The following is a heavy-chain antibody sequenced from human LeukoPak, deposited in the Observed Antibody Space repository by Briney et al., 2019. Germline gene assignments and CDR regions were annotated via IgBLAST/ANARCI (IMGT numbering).Heavy chain of an antibody. V-gene: IGHV3-23*01. Sequence: GGSLRLSCAASGFTFSSYAMSWVRQAPGKGLEWVSSISGSGGSTYYADSVKGRFTISRDNSKNTLYLQMNSLRAEDTAVYYCAKGGDILTGYYRPSDYWGQGTLVTVSS. CDR3: AKGGDILTGYYRPSDY. CDR2: ISGSGGST. D-gene: IGHD3-9*01. J-gene: IGHJ4*02. CDR1: GFTFSSYA.